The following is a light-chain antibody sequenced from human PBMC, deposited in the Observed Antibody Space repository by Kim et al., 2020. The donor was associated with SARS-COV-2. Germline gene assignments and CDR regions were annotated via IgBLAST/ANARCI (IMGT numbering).Light chain of an antibody. Sequence: DIQMTQSPSTLSASVGDRVNITCRASESISHWLAWYQQKPGKAPKGLIYDASSLESGVPSRFSGSGSGTEFTLTISNLQPDDFATYYCQQYDSYSWTFGQGTKVDI. CDR1: ESISHW. CDR2: DAS. CDR3: QQYDSYSWT. V-gene: IGKV1-5*01. J-gene: IGKJ1*01.